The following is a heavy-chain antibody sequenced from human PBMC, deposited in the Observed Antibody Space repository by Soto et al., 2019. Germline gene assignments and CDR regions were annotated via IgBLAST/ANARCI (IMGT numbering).Heavy chain of an antibody. CDR2: IWYDGSNK. CDR1: GFTFSSYG. V-gene: IGHV3-33*01. J-gene: IGHJ3*02. D-gene: IGHD6-6*01. CDR3: ARVSSEYSSSSDAFDI. Sequence: GGSLRLSCAASGFTFSSYGMHWVRQAPGKGLEWVAVIWYDGSNKYYADSVKGRFTISRDNSKNTLYLQMNSLRAEDTAVYYCARVSSEYSSSSDAFDIWGQGTMVTVSS.